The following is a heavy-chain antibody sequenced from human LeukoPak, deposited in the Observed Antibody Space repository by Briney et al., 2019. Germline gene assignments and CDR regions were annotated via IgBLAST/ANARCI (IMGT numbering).Heavy chain of an antibody. CDR1: VFTLCIYC. J-gene: IGHJ4*02. CDR3: ARDQIEGPTKLAY. V-gene: IGHV3-7*01. CDR2: IKQDEREK. Sequence: GGSLRLSCAASVFTLCIYCMSGVPHAPGRGGECGFNIKQDEREKYYVHSLRGRFTISRDNPKNSLYMQINSLSAEDTAVYYCARDQIEGPTKLAYWGTGILVTVSS. D-gene: IGHD1-1*01.